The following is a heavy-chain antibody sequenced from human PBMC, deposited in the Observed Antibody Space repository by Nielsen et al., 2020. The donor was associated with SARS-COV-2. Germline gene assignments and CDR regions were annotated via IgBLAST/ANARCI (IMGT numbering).Heavy chain of an antibody. D-gene: IGHD3-10*01. Sequence: ASVKVSCKASGYTFTSYGISWVRQASGQGLEWMGWISAYNGNTNYAQKLQGRVTMTTDTSTSTAYMELRSLRSDDTAVYYCARDLPDYGSGSYWNGMDVWGQGTTVTVSS. CDR3: ARDLPDYGSGSYWNGMDV. V-gene: IGHV1-18*01. CDR2: ISAYNGNT. CDR1: GYTFTSYG. J-gene: IGHJ6*02.